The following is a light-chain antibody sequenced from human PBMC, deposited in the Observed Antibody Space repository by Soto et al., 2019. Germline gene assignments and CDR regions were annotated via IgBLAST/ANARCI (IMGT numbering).Light chain of an antibody. V-gene: IGKV3-20*01. J-gene: IGKJ2*01. CDR2: GAS. CDR1: QSVSSY. CDR3: QHYGNSYA. Sequence: EIVLTQSPATLSLSPGERATLSCRASQSVSSYLAWYQQKPGQAPRLLIYGASNRATGIPDRFSGSGSGTDFTLTISRLEPEDFAVYYCQHYGNSYAFGQGTKVDIK.